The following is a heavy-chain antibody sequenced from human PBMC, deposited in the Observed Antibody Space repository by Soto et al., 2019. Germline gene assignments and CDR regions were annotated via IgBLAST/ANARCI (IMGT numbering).Heavy chain of an antibody. CDR1: GCPIITGNYY. J-gene: IGHJ6*02. CDR2: IYYSGDT. CDR3: AREGALLFGGNSDYYSTMDV. V-gene: IGHV4-30-4*02. D-gene: IGHD2-21*02. Sequence: SDPLSLTSNTSGCPIITGNYYRRWIRHPPGKCLEWIGYIYYSGDTSYNPSLKSRVTISIDTSKNQFSLKLSSVTAADTAFYYCAREGALLFGGNSDYYSTMDVWGQGTTVT.